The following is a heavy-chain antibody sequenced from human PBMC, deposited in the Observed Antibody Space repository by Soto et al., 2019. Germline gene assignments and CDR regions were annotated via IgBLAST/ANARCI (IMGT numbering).Heavy chain of an antibody. Sequence: EEQVVESGGGLVQPGGSLRLSCAASGFTVSSAYMSWVRQGPGKGLEWVSVIYNDGRTYYAESVKSRFTISRESSRNTLSLQMGSLRAEDTAIYYCARDLDYGALVDAFDIWGQGTVVTVSS. V-gene: IGHV3-66*01. CDR1: GFTVSSAY. CDR3: ARDLDYGALVDAFDI. D-gene: IGHD4-17*01. CDR2: IYNDGRT. J-gene: IGHJ3*02.